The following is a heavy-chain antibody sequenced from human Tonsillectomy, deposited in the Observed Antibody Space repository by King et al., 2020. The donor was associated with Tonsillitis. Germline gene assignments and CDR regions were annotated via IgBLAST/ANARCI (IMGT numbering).Heavy chain of an antibody. V-gene: IGHV1-2*02. J-gene: IGHJ4*02. CDR3: SRWGGVALWQLIPHFDY. CDR2: INPNNGDT. CDR1: GYTFTGYY. Sequence: VQLVESGAEVKKPGASVKVSCKASGYTFTGYYFHWVRQAPGQGLEWMGWINPNNGDTNYAQKFQGRVTMTRDTSISTAYMDLSRLTSDDTAVYYCSRWGGVALWQLIPHFDYWGQGTLVTVSS. D-gene: IGHD3-16*01.